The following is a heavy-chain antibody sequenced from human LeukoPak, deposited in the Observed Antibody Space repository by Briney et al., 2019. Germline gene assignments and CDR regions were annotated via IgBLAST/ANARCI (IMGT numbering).Heavy chain of an antibody. D-gene: IGHD3-22*01. V-gene: IGHV4-61*02. CDR1: GGSISSGSYY. J-gene: IGHJ6*03. CDR2: IYTSGST. Sequence: SETLSLTCTVCGGSISSGSYYWSWIRQPAGKGLEWIGRIYTSGSTHYNPSLQSRVTISVDTSKNQFSLKLSSVTAADTAVYYCARYGYDSSRWLSNYYYYMDVWGKGTTVTVSS. CDR3: ARYGYDSSRWLSNYYYYMDV.